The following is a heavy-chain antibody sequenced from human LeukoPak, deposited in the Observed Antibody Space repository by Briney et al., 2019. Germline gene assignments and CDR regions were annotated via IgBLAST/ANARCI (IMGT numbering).Heavy chain of an antibody. D-gene: IGHD3-10*01. Sequence: SETLSLTCTVSGGSISSSSYYWGWIRQPPGKGLEWIGSIYYGGSTYYNPSLKSRVTISVDTSKNQFSLKLSSVTAADTAVYYCARHRLGVRGVSQNWFDPWGQGTLVTVSS. J-gene: IGHJ5*02. CDR1: GGSISSSSYY. V-gene: IGHV4-39*01. CDR3: ARHRLGVRGVSQNWFDP. CDR2: IYYGGST.